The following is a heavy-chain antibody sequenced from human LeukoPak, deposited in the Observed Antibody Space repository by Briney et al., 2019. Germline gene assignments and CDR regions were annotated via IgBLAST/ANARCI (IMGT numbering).Heavy chain of an antibody. Sequence: GGSLRLSCAASGFTFSSYAMSWVRQAQGKGLEWVSAISGSGGSTYYADSVKGRFTISRDNAKNSLYLQMNSLRAEDTAVYYCARGSHPRDSSDMDFWGQGTLVSVSS. V-gene: IGHV3-23*01. CDR3: ARGSHPRDSSDMDF. J-gene: IGHJ4*02. CDR2: ISGSGGST. CDR1: GFTFSSYA. D-gene: IGHD3-22*01.